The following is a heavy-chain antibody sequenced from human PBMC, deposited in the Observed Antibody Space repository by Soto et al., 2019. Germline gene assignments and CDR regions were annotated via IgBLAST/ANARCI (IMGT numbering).Heavy chain of an antibody. CDR1: GGSISSGGYS. CDR2: IYHSGST. CDR3: ARVHLLHIDY. J-gene: IGHJ4*02. D-gene: IGHD3-22*01. V-gene: IGHV4-30-2*01. Sequence: PSETLSLTCAVSGGSISSGGYSWSWIRQPPGKGLEWIGYIYHSGSTYYNPSLKSRVTISVDRSKNQFSLKLSSVTAADTAVYYCARVHLLHIDYWGQGTLVTVSS.